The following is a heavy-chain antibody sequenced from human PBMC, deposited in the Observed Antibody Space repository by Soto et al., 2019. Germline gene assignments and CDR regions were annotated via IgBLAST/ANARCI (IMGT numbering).Heavy chain of an antibody. CDR2: ISSNGETT. V-gene: IGHV3-64D*08. J-gene: IGHJ6*02. Sequence: HPGGSLRLSCSASGFTFSSYSVHWVRQAPGKGLEYVSAISSNGETTFYADSVKGRFAISRGNSKDTLYLQMSSLRAEDTAVYYCVKGYTSRSDFDYGLDVWGQGTTVTVSS. D-gene: IGHD6-13*01. CDR1: GFTFSSYS. CDR3: VKGYTSRSDFDYGLDV.